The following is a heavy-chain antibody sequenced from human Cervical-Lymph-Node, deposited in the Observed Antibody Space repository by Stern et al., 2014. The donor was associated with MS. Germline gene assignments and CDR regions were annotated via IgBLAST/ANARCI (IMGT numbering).Heavy chain of an antibody. CDR2: INPSTGAT. D-gene: IGHD2-15*01. Sequence: VQLEESGAEVKKPGASVTVSCKASGYTFIDYYIHWVRQAPGQGFEWLGWINPSTGATNYGQKFQCRVTMTRDTSINTAYVELRRLRSDDTAVYFCAKVAWELLGAFDIWGQGTLITVSS. CDR1: GYTFIDYY. CDR3: AKVAWELLGAFDI. V-gene: IGHV1-2*02. J-gene: IGHJ3*02.